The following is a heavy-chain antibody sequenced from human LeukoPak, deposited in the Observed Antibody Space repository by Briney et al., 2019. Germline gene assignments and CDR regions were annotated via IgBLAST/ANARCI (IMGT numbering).Heavy chain of an antibody. Sequence: GGSLRLSCAASGFTFSSYAMHWVRQAPGKGLEWVAVISYDGSNKYYADSVKGRFTISRDNSKNTLYLQMNSLRAEDTAMYYCARVRTLWTYYGMDVWGQGTTVTVSS. CDR1: GFTFSSYA. V-gene: IGHV3-30-3*01. CDR2: ISYDGSNK. D-gene: IGHD2-21*01. CDR3: ARVRTLWTYYGMDV. J-gene: IGHJ6*02.